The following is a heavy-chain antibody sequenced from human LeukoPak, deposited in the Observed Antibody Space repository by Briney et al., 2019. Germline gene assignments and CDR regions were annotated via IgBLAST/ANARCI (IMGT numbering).Heavy chain of an antibody. CDR1: GYTFTSYD. V-gene: IGHV1-46*01. Sequence: ASVKVSCKASGYTFTSYDINWVRQATGQGLEWMGIINPSGGSTNYAQKFQGRVIMTRDTSTSTVYMELSSLRSDDTAVYYCARGPRITLVRGGQWYFYMDVWGKGTTVTVPS. J-gene: IGHJ6*03. CDR2: INPSGGST. CDR3: ARGPRITLVRGGQWYFYMDV. D-gene: IGHD3-10*01.